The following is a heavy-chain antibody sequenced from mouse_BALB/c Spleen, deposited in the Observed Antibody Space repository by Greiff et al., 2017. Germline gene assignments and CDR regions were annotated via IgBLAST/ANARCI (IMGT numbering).Heavy chain of an antibody. V-gene: IGHV5-12-1*01. J-gene: IGHJ2*01. CDR1: GFAFSSYE. Sequence: EVNVVESGGGLVKPGGSLKLSCAASGFAFSSYEMSWVRQTPEKRLEWVAYISSGGGSTYYPDTVKGRFTISRDNAKNTLYLQMSSLKSEDTAMYYCERQGRNVDYYGSSHFDYWGQGTTLTVSS. CDR2: ISSGGGST. CDR3: ERQGRNVDYYGSSHFDY. D-gene: IGHD1-1*01.